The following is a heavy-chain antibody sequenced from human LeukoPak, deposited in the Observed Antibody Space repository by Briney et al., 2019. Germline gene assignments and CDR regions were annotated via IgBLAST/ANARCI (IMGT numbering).Heavy chain of an antibody. D-gene: IGHD2-15*01. Sequence: GGSLRLSCAASGFTFSSYAMHWVRQAPGKGLEWVAVISYDGSNKYYADSVKGRFTISRDNSKNTLYLQMNSLRVEDTAVYYCARRYCGGGTCYFFDYWGQGTLVTVSS. CDR1: GFTFSSYA. J-gene: IGHJ4*02. CDR3: ARRYCGGGTCYFFDY. V-gene: IGHV3-30-3*01. CDR2: ISYDGSNK.